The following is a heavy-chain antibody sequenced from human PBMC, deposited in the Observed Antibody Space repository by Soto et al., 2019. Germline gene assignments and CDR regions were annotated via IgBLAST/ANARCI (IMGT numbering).Heavy chain of an antibody. CDR2: INTAGSTK. D-gene: IGHD3-9*01. Sequence: LRLSCAASGFTFSNFEMHWVRQAPGKGLEWVSYINTAGSTKYYAESVKGRFTISRDNARNSLFLQMNSLRAEDTAVYYCARAECSSPDCLTAYYSYGLDVWGQGSTVTVSS. J-gene: IGHJ6*02. V-gene: IGHV3-48*03. CDR1: GFTFSNFE. CDR3: ARAECSSPDCLTAYYSYGLDV.